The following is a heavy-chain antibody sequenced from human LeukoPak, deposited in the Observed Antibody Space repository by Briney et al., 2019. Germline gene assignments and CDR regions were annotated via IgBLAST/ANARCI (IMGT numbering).Heavy chain of an antibody. J-gene: IGHJ4*02. V-gene: IGHV3-30*03. D-gene: IGHD3-3*01. CDR3: AREFFFDN. CDR2: ISSDANNE. Sequence: GGSLRLSCAASGFKFSSYEMHWVRQAPGKGLEWVAGISSDANNENYADSVKGRFSISRDNSNNSVYLQMNSLGPEETAVYYCAREFFFDNWGQGTPVTVSS. CDR1: GFKFSSYE.